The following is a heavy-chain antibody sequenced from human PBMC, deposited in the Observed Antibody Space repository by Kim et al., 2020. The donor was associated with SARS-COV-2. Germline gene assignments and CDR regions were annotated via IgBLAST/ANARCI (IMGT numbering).Heavy chain of an antibody. Sequence: ASVKVSCKASGYTFTSYAMNWVRQAPGQGLEWMGWINTNTGNPTYAQGFTGRFVFSLDTSASTAYLQISSLKAEDTAVYYCARGWGGFGVAATRGPCYYGMDVCGQGTTVTVSS. CDR2: INTNTGNP. J-gene: IGHJ6*01. CDR3: ARGWGGFGVAATRGPCYYGMDV. CDR1: GYTFTSYA. D-gene: IGHD2-15*01. V-gene: IGHV7-4-1*02.